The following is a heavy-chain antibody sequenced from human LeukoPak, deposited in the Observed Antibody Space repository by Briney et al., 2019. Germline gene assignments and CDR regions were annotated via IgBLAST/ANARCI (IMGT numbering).Heavy chain of an antibody. CDR1: GGSITTGGYY. V-gene: IGHV4-34*01. CDR2: INHSGST. Sequence: SETLSLTCAVSGGSITTGGYYWSWIRQPPGKGLEWIGGINHSGSTNYNPSLKSRVTISVDTSKNQFSLKLSSVTAADTAVYYCARTGTDSYGPHPWFDPWGQGTLVTVSS. CDR3: ARTGTDSYGPHPWFDP. D-gene: IGHD5-18*01. J-gene: IGHJ5*02.